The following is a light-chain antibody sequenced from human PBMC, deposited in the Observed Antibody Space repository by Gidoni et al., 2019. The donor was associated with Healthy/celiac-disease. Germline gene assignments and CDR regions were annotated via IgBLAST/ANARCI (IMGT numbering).Light chain of an antibody. V-gene: IGKV3-15*01. CDR1: QSVSSN. J-gene: IGKJ2*01. CDR3: QQYNNWPPPYT. Sequence: EIVMTPSTATLSVSPGERATLSCRASQSVSSNLAWYQQKPGQAPRLLIYGASTRATGIPARFSGSGSGTEFTLTISSLQSEDFAVYYCQQYNNWPPPYTFGQGTKLEIK. CDR2: GAS.